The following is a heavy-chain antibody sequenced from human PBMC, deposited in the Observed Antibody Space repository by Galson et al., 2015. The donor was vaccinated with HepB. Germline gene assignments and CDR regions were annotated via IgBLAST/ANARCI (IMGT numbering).Heavy chain of an antibody. D-gene: IGHD6-13*01. J-gene: IGHJ6*02. CDR3: AREQQLVTPVTRYYGMDV. V-gene: IGHV3-48*04. CDR1: GLTFSSYS. Sequence: SLRLSCAASGLTFSSYSMNWVRQAPGKGLEWVSYISNSSSSTIYYADSVKGRFTISRDNAKNSLYLQMNSLRAEDTAVYYCAREQQLVTPVTRYYGMDVWGQGTTVTVSS. CDR2: ISNSSSSTI.